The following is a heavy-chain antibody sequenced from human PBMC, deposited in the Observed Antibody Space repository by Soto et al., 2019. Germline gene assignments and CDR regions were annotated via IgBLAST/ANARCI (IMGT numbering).Heavy chain of an antibody. D-gene: IGHD3-22*01. CDR1: GGSITSDAYY. J-gene: IGHJ5*02. V-gene: IGHV4-31*11. CDR3: ARYYFDSSGYSNWFDP. CDR2: IHYSGRT. Sequence: PSETLSLTCAVSGGSITSDAYYWTWIRQHPGKGLEWIAYIHYSGRTYYNPSLKSRVTISVDTSNNQFSLKLSSVTAADTAVYYCARYYFDSSGYSNWFDPWGQGTLVTV.